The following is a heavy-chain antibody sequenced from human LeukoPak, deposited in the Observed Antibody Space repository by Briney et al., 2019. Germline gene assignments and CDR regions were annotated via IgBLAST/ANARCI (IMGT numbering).Heavy chain of an antibody. D-gene: IGHD5-24*01. J-gene: IGHJ4*02. CDR3: ARLMANRWGVFDY. V-gene: IGHV5-51*01. CDR1: GCSFTSYW. Sequence: KTGESLKISRKGSGCSFTSYWIGWVRQVPGKGLEWMGIIYPGDSDTRYSTSFQGQVTISADKSISTAYLQWSSLKASDTAMYYCARLMANRWGVFDYWGQGTLVTVSS. CDR2: IYPGDSDT.